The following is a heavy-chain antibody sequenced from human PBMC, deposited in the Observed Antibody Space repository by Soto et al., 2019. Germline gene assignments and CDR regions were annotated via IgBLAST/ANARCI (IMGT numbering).Heavy chain of an antibody. D-gene: IGHD6-19*01. V-gene: IGHV3-23*01. CDR1: GFTFSSYA. J-gene: IGHJ4*02. Sequence: GGSLRLSCAASGFTFSSYAMSWVRQAPGKGLEWVSAISGSGGSTYYADSVKGRFTISRDNSKKTLYLQMNSLRAEDTAVYYCAKDRRIAVAGDTFDAWGQGTLVTVSS. CDR2: ISGSGGST. CDR3: AKDRRIAVAGDTFDA.